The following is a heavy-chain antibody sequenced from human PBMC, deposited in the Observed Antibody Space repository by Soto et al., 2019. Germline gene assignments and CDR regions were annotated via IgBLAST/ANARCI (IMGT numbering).Heavy chain of an antibody. Sequence: PSETLSLTCTVSGGSIRSYYWSWIRQPPGKGLQWIGYIYYSGSTNYNPSLKSRVTISVDTSKNQFSLELSSVTAADTAVYYCARRYGGAFDIWGQGTMVTVSS. CDR1: GGSIRSYY. CDR2: IYYSGST. CDR3: ARRYGGAFDI. V-gene: IGHV4-59*08. J-gene: IGHJ3*02. D-gene: IGHD3-10*01.